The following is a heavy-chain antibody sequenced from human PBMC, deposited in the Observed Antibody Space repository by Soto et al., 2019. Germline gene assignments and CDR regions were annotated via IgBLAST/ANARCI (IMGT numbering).Heavy chain of an antibody. J-gene: IGHJ6*02. V-gene: IGHV3-7*01. CDR1: GFTFSDFW. CDR2: IKGDGSEK. Sequence: PGGSLRLSCEASGFTFSDFWMSWVRQAPGKGLEWVANIKGDGSEKRYVDSVRGRFTISRDNAKNSLYMQMISMRADATAVYYCRTNGGHNGVGIWRQGIKVTVSS. CDR3: RTNGGHNGVGI. D-gene: IGHD2-8*01.